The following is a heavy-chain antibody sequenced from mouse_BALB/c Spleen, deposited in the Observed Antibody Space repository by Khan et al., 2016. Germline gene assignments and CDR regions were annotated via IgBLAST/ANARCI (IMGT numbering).Heavy chain of an antibody. Sequence: EVQLLESGGGLVQPGGSLKLSCAASGFDFSRYWMSWVRQAPGKGLEWIGEINPDSSTINYTQSLKDKLIISRDNAKNTLYLQMSKVRSEDPSLYYCARRVSYSLFAYCGQGTLVTVSS. J-gene: IGHJ3*01. D-gene: IGHD1-1*01. CDR2: INPDSSTI. V-gene: IGHV4-1*02. CDR3: ARRVSYSLFAY. CDR1: GFDFSRYW.